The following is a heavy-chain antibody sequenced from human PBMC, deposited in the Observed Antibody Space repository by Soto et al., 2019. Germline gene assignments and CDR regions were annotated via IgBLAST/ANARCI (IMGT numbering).Heavy chain of an antibody. V-gene: IGHV1-69*01. J-gene: IGHJ6*02. Sequence: QVQLVQSGAAVRKPGSSVKVSCKGSGVTFSNDGISWVRQAPGQGLEWMGGIMPMFGSTNYAQKFQGRVTMTADESASTMYMELSILRSEDTAVYYCARRYIYGHQLYHYGMDVWGQGTTVTVS. CDR1: GVTFSNDG. CDR3: ARRYIYGHQLYHYGMDV. D-gene: IGHD5-18*01. CDR2: IMPMFGST.